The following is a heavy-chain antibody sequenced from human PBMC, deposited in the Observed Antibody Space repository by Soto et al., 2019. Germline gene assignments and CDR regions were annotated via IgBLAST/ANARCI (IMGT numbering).Heavy chain of an antibody. D-gene: IGHD3-10*01. J-gene: IGHJ6*02. CDR1: GYSFTSYW. CDR2: IYTGDSDT. V-gene: IGHV5-51*01. Sequence: GESLKISCKGSGYSFTSYWIGWVRQMPGKGLEWMGIIYTGDSDTRYSPSFQGQVTISADKSISTAYLQWSSLKASDTAMYYCARGTYYYGSGSYMYYYGMDVWGQGTTVTVSS. CDR3: ARGTYYYGSGSYMYYYGMDV.